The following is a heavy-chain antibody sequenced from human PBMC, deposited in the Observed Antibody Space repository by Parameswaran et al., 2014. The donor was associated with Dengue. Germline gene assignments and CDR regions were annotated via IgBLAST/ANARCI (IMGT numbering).Heavy chain of an antibody. D-gene: IGHD3-10*01. V-gene: IGHV4-31*02. J-gene: IGHJ6*02. CDR2: IYYSGST. Sequence: VRQAPGKGLEWIGYIYYSGSTYYNPSLKSRVTISVDTSKNQFSLKLSSVTAADTAVYYCARAALWFGEAHYYGMDVWGQGDHGHRLL. CDR3: ARAALWFGEAHYYGMDV.